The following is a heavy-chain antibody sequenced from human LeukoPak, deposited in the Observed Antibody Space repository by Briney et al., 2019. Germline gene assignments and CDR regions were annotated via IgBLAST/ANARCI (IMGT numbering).Heavy chain of an antibody. V-gene: IGHV3-30*18. D-gene: IGHD5-18*01. J-gene: IGHJ3*02. Sequence: GASLRLSCAATGFTFSSYGMHWVRQAPGKGLEWVAVISYDGSNKYYADSVKGRFTISRDNSKYTLNLQMNSVTAADTAEYYCGEGGRESYGYRAGGAFDIWGQGTMVTVSS. CDR2: ISYDGSNK. CDR3: GEGGRESYGYRAGGAFDI. CDR1: GFTFSSYG.